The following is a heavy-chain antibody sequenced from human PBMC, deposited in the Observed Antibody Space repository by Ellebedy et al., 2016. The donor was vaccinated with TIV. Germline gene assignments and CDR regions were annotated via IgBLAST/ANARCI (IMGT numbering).Heavy chain of an antibody. V-gene: IGHV4-38-2*02. CDR2: IYHSGST. D-gene: IGHD4-17*01. CDR3: ARAHSTAYYWYFDL. J-gene: IGHJ2*01. CDR1: GYSISSGYY. Sequence: SETLSLXCTVSGYSISSGYYWGWIRQPPGKGLEWIGSIYHSGSTYYNPSLKSRVTISVDTSKNQFSLKLSSVTAADTAVYYCARAHSTAYYWYFDLWGRGTLVTVSS.